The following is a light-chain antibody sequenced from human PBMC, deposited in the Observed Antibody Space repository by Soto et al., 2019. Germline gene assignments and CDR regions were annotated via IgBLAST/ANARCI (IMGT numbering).Light chain of an antibody. CDR3: QSYDSSLSGFV. CDR1: SSNIGAGFG. Sequence: QSVLTQPPSVSGAPGQKVTISCTGSSSNIGAGFGVHWYQQLPGAAPKLLISGNPNRPSGVPDRFSASKSGTPASLAITGLQAEDEADYYCQSYDSSLSGFVFGIGTKVTVL. J-gene: IGLJ1*01. CDR2: GNP. V-gene: IGLV1-40*01.